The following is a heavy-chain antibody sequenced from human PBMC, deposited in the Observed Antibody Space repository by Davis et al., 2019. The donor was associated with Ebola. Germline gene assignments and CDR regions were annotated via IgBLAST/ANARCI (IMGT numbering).Heavy chain of an antibody. Sequence: SVKVSCKASGGTFSSFAVYWVRQAPGRGLEWMGGIIPIFRSPNYAQKFLDRVTITADESTSTAYMELSSLRPEDTAVYYCATATSSGWPLGHYYMDVWGKGTTVTVSS. CDR3: ATATSSGWPLGHYYMDV. V-gene: IGHV1-69*13. J-gene: IGHJ6*03. CDR1: GGTFSSFA. D-gene: IGHD6-19*01. CDR2: IIPIFRSP.